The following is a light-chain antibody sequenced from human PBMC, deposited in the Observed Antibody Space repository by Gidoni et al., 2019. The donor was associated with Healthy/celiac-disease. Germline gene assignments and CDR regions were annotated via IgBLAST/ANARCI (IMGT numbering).Light chain of an antibody. J-gene: IGKJ4*01. Sequence: DIVLSSSPGPLSLSPGESATLPCRASQSVSSSYLAWYQQKPGQAPRLLIYGASSRDTGIPDRFSGSGSGTDFTLTISRLESEDFAVYYCQQYGSSPLTFGGGTKVEIK. V-gene: IGKV3-20*01. CDR2: GAS. CDR1: QSVSSSY. CDR3: QQYGSSPLT.